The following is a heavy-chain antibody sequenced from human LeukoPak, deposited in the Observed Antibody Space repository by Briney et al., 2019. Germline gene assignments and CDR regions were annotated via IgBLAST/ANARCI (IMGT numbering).Heavy chain of an antibody. Sequence: SVKVSCKASGGTLSSYAISWVRQAPGHGLEWMGRIIPIFGTANYAQKFQGRITIITDESTITAYMELSSLRSEDTAVYYCAISRDGYIVFDYWGQGTLVTVSS. CDR1: GGTLSSYA. J-gene: IGHJ4*02. CDR2: IIPIFGTA. D-gene: IGHD5-24*01. CDR3: AISRDGYIVFDY. V-gene: IGHV1-69*05.